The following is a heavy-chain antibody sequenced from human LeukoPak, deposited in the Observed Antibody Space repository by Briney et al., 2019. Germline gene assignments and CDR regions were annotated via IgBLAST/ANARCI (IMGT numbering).Heavy chain of an antibody. D-gene: IGHD3-10*01. J-gene: IGHJ6*03. V-gene: IGHV4-61*01. CDR1: GDSISRSSYY. Sequence: SETLSLTCTVSGDSISRSSYYWSWIRQPPGKGLEWIGYIYYSGSTNYNPSLKSRVTISVDTSKNQFSLKLSSVTAADTAVYYCARAEVFAMDVWGKGTTVTVSS. CDR3: ARAEVFAMDV. CDR2: IYYSGST.